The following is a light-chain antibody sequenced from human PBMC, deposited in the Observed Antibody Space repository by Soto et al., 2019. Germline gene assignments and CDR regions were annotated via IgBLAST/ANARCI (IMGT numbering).Light chain of an antibody. CDR1: SSDIGNNY. V-gene: IGLV1-51*01. CDR3: ATWDGSLPGEV. CDR2: DNN. Sequence: QSVLLQSPSVSAAPGQTVTISCSGSSSDIGNNYVSWYQQLPGTAPKLLIYDNNKRPSGIPDRFSGSKSGTSGTLDITGLQTGDEADYYCATWDGSLPGEVFGGGTKLTVL. J-gene: IGLJ2*01.